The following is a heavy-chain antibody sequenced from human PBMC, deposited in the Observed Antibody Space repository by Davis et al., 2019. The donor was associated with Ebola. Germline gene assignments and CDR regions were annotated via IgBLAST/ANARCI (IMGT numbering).Heavy chain of an antibody. D-gene: IGHD2-15*01. CDR3: ARQGGGYCSGGSCRSWFDP. CDR2: IYYTVTT. V-gene: IGHV4-39*01. Sequence: PSETLSLTCTVSGGSISSSSYYWGWIRQPPGKGLEWIGNIYYTVTTYYNPSLKSRVTISVDTSKNKFSLKLSSVTAADTAVYYCARQGGGYCSGGSCRSWFDPWGQGTLVIVSS. CDR1: GGSISSSSYY. J-gene: IGHJ5*02.